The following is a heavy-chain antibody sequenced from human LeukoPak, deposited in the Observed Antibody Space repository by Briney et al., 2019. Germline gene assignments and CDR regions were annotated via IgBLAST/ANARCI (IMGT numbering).Heavy chain of an antibody. J-gene: IGHJ6*03. CDR2: IKSDGSST. CDR1: GLTFSSYW. D-gene: IGHD6-6*01. V-gene: IGHV3-74*01. Sequence: GGSLRLSCAVSGLTFSSYWMQWVRHAPGRGLVWVARIKSDGSSTSYADTVKGRFTISRDNAKNTLYLQMNSLRAEDTAVYYCARGLGQLGYYYYYMDVWGKGTTVTISS. CDR3: ARGLGQLGYYYYYMDV.